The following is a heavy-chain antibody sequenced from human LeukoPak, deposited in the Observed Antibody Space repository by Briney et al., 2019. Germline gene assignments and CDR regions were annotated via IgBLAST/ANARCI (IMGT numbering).Heavy chain of an antibody. Sequence: SETLSLTCTVSGDSISSGFYYWSWIRQPAGKGLEWIGHIYTSGSTNYNPSLNSRVTMSLDTSKNQISLKVTSVTAADTAMYYCARDGAYSGYDYGTPNYYYYYYMDVWGKGTTVTVSS. CDR3: ARDGAYSGYDYGTPNYYYYYYMDV. CDR1: GDSISSGFYY. V-gene: IGHV4-61*09. J-gene: IGHJ6*03. D-gene: IGHD5-12*01. CDR2: IYTSGST.